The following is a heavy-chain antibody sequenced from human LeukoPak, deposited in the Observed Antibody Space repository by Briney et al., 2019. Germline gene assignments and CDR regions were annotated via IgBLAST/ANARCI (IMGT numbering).Heavy chain of an antibody. J-gene: IGHJ4*02. D-gene: IGHD4/OR15-4a*01. Sequence: GGSLRLSCAASGFTLSSHAMSWVRQAPGKGLDWVSSINGGGGSTYYADSVKGRFTISRDNSKNTLYLQMNSLRAEDTAVYYCAKIGANVGFWGQGTLVTVSS. CDR2: INGGGGST. CDR3: AKIGANVGF. V-gene: IGHV3-23*01. CDR1: GFTLSSHA.